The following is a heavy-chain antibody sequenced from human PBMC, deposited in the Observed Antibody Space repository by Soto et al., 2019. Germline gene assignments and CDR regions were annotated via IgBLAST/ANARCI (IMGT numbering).Heavy chain of an antibody. J-gene: IGHJ5*02. Sequence: QVQLVQSGAEVKNPGASVKVSCKASGYTFTSFGINWVRQAPGQGLEWMGGIRGYDGNPNYAQKFQGRVTMTTETSTSTAYREQRRLGSDDTAVYYGARGGNHIAVPEAVAGPTRWFDPWGQGTLVTVSS. CDR1: GYTFTSFG. V-gene: IGHV1-18*01. D-gene: IGHD6-19*01. CDR3: ARGGNHIAVPEAVAGPTRWFDP. CDR2: IRGYDGNP.